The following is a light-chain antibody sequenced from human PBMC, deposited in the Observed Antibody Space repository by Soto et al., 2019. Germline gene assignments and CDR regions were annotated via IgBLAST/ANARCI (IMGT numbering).Light chain of an antibody. V-gene: IGLV2-14*01. Sequence: QSALTQPASVSGSPGQSITISCTGTTSDVGRYNYVSWHQQHPGKAPKLLIFDVSNRPSGVSDRFCGSKSGNTASLTISGLQAEDEADYYCNSYTTGTTWVFGGGTKLTVL. CDR3: NSYTTGTTWV. J-gene: IGLJ3*02. CDR2: DVS. CDR1: TSDVGRYNY.